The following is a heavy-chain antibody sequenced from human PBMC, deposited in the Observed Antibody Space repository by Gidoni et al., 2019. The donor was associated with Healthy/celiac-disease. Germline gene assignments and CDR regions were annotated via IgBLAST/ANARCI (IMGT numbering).Heavy chain of an antibody. V-gene: IGHV1-2*02. Sequence: QVQLVQSGAEVKKPGASVKVSCKASGYPFTGNYMHWVRQAPGQGLEWMGWINPNSGGTNYAQKLQGRVTMTRDTSISTAYMELSRLRSDDTAVYYCARDTHTMAPEVDYWGQGTLVTVSS. D-gene: IGHD3-10*01. J-gene: IGHJ4*02. CDR1: GYPFTGNY. CDR3: ARDTHTMAPEVDY. CDR2: INPNSGGT.